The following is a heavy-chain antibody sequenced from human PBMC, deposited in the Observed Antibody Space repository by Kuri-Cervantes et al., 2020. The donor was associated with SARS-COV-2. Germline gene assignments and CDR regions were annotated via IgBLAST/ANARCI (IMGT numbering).Heavy chain of an antibody. CDR3: AREDSSSWLYSYDY. CDR1: GGSISSHY. D-gene: IGHD6-13*01. V-gene: IGHV4-38-2*02. J-gene: IGHJ4*02. Sequence: SETLSLTCTVSGGSISSHYWSWIRQPPGKGLGWIGSIYHSGSIYYNPSLKSRVTISVDTSKNQFSLKLSSVTAADTAVYYCAREDSSSWLYSYDYWGQGTLVTVSS. CDR2: IYHSGSI.